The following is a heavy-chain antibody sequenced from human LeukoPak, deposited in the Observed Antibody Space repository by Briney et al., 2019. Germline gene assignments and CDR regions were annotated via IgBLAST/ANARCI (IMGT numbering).Heavy chain of an antibody. CDR2: IIPILGIA. J-gene: IGHJ4*02. CDR1: GGTFSSYA. V-gene: IGHV1-69*04. D-gene: IGHD3-9*01. Sequence: SVKVSCKASGGTFSSYAISWVRQAPGQGLEWMGRIIPILGIANYARKFQGRVTITADKSTSTAYMELSSLRSEDTAVYYCASTRTDILTGYPPTPTFDYWGQGTLVTVSS. CDR3: ASTRTDILTGYPPTPTFDY.